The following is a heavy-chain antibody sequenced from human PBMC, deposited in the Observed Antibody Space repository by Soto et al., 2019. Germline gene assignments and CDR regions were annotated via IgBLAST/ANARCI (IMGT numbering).Heavy chain of an antibody. J-gene: IGHJ4*02. CDR2: IKQDGSEK. D-gene: IGHD5-12*01. V-gene: IGHV3-7*01. Sequence: EVQLVESGGGLVQPGGSLRLSCAASGFNFGTYWMSWVRQAPGKGLEWVANIKQDGSEKYYVDSLKGRFTISRDNAKHSLYLQMNSLRADDTAVYYCASNAWTPEYSGYDGVTFVYWGQGTLVTVSS. CDR1: GFNFGTYW. CDR3: ASNAWTPEYSGYDGVTFVY.